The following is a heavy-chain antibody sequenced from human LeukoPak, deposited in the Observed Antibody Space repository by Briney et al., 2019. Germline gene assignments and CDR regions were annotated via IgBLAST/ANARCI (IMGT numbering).Heavy chain of an antibody. CDR2: INPSGGST. D-gene: IGHD3-22*01. V-gene: IGHV1-46*01. Sequence: ASVKVSCKASGYTFTSYYMHWVRQAPGQGLEWMGIINPSGGSTSYAQKFQGRVTMTRDMSTSTVYMGLSSLRSEDTAVYYCARDRGHYYDSSGYYFDAFDIWGQGTMVTVSS. J-gene: IGHJ3*02. CDR3: ARDRGHYYDSSGYYFDAFDI. CDR1: GYTFTSYY.